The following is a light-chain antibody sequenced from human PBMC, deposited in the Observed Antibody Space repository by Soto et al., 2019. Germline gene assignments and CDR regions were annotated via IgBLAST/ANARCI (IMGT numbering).Light chain of an antibody. CDR3: SSYTSSSTSLYV. CDR2: DVS. J-gene: IGLJ1*01. V-gene: IGLV2-14*01. CDR1: SSDVGSYNY. Sequence: QSALTQPASVSGSPGQSITISCTGTSSDVGSYNYVSWYQQHPGKAPKLMIYDVSNRPSGVSNRFSGCKSGNTASLTISGLQAEDEADYYCSSYTSSSTSLYVFGTGTKLTVL.